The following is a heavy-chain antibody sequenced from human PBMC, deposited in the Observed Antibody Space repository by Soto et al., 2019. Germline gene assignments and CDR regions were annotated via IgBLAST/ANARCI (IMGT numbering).Heavy chain of an antibody. J-gene: IGHJ4*02. D-gene: IGHD1-26*01. CDR3: ARDIVFDY. CDR2: INAGNGNT. Sequence: ASVKVSCMASGYTFTSYVMHWVRQAAGQRLEWMGWINAGNGNTKYSQKFQGRVTITRDTSASTAYMELSSLRSEEMAVYYCARDIVFDYWGQGTLVTVSS. V-gene: IGHV1-3*01. CDR1: GYTFTSYV.